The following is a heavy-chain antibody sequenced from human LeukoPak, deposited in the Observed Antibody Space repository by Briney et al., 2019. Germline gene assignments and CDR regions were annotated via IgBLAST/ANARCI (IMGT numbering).Heavy chain of an antibody. D-gene: IGHD4-17*01. CDR1: GFTFSSYS. J-gene: IGHJ3*02. V-gene: IGHV3-48*01. CDR2: ISSSSSTI. CDR3: ARSMTTVSDDAFDI. Sequence: PGGSLRLSCAASGFTFSSYSMNWVRQAPGKGLEWVSYISSSSSTIYYADSVKGRFTISRDNDKNSLYLQMNSLRAEDTAVYYCARSMTTVSDDAFDIWGQGTMVTVSS.